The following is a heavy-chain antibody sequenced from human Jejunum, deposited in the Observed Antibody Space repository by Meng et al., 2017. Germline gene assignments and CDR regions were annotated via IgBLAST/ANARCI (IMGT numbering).Heavy chain of an antibody. Sequence: HPQRWGPGLGGPSGALALTGAGSGGFSSIDWWSWLRQPPGKGLGWIGEMHQSGSSNYNPSLKSRLTMSVDESKNHFSLKLNSVTAADTAVYYCARGWKYAWFNWGQGTLVTVPQ. D-gene: IGHD1-7*01. J-gene: IGHJ4*02. CDR2: MHQSGSS. V-gene: IGHV4-4*02. CDR3: ARGWKYAWFN. CDR1: GGFSSIDW.